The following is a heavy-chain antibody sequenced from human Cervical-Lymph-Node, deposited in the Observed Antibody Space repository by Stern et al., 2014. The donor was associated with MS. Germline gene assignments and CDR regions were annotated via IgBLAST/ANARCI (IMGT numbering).Heavy chain of an antibody. Sequence: QMQLVQSGAEVKKPGASVKVSCKASGYFFTSYGISWERQATGQGLEWMGWISADNGDTNYAQNGQGRVTMTTDSSTNTAYMELSSLRSDDTALYYCARDSLIRTFGVEEGMDVWGQGTTVTVSS. CDR1: GYFFTSYG. V-gene: IGHV1-18*01. J-gene: IGHJ6*02. CDR2: ISADNGDT. D-gene: IGHD3-3*01. CDR3: ARDSLIRTFGVEEGMDV.